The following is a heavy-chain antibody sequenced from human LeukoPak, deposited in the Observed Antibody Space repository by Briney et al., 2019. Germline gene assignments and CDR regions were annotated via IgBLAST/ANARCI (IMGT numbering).Heavy chain of an antibody. CDR1: GFTFSSYS. J-gene: IGHJ4*02. V-gene: IGHV3-21*01. CDR3: ARADDSSSGYFDY. D-gene: IGHD6-6*01. Sequence: GGSLRLSCAASGFTFSSYSMNWVRQAPGKGLEWVSSITSDSSYVFYADSVKGRFTISRDNAKNSLYLQMDSLRAEDTAVYYCARADDSSSGYFDYWGQGTLVTVSS. CDR2: ITSDSSYV.